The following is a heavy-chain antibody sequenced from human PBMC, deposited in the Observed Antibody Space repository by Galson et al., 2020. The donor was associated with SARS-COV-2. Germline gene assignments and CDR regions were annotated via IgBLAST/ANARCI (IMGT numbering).Heavy chain of an antibody. J-gene: IGHJ4*02. Sequence: SQTLSLTCNVSGDSISSSSYLWAWIRQPPGKGLEWIGSIYYSGNTYYNPSLKVTISVDTSKNYFSLRLSSVTAADPAVYYCARHVALDFGSGSSKNQYYFDYWGQGTLVTVSS. CDR1: GDSISSSSYL. CDR2: IYYSGNT. V-gene: IGHV4-39*01. D-gene: IGHD3-10*01. CDR3: ARHVALDFGSGSSKNQYYFDY.